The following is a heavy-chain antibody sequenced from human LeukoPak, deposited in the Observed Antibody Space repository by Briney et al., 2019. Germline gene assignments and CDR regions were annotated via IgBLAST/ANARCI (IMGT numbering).Heavy chain of an antibody. CDR3: ARGADSSSPGGRFDP. CDR1: AFTFSSYS. J-gene: IGHJ5*02. Sequence: PGGSLRLSCAASAFTFSSYSMNWVRQAPGKGLEWVSSISSSSSYIYYADSVKGRFTISRDNAKNSLYLQMNSLRAEDTAVYYCARGADSSSPGGRFDPWGQGTLVTVSS. V-gene: IGHV3-21*01. D-gene: IGHD6-13*01. CDR2: ISSSSSYI.